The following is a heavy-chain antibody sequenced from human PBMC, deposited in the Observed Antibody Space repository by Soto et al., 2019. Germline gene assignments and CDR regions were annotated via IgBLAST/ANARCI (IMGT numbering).Heavy chain of an antibody. CDR3: ARRDSSGWYYFDY. V-gene: IGHV5-10-1*01. CDR2: IDPSDSYT. CDR1: GYSFTSYW. D-gene: IGHD6-19*01. Sequence: PGESLKISCKGSGYSFTSYWISWVRQMPGKGLEWMGRIDPSDSYTNYSPSFQGHVTISADKSISTAYLQWSSLKASETAMYYCARRDSSGWYYFDYWGQGTLVTVSS. J-gene: IGHJ4*02.